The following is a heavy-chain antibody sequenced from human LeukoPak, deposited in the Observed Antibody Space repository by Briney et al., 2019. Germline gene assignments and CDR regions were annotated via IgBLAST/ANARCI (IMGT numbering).Heavy chain of an antibody. CDR1: GVSIGSHY. D-gene: IGHD3-10*01. J-gene: IGHJ4*02. CDR3: ARGGSATLPN. Sequence: SEALSLTCTVSGVSIGSHYWSWIRQPPGKGLEWIGSIYYSGSTYYNPSLKSRVTISVDTSKNQFSLKLSSVTAADTAVYYCARGGSATLPNWGQGTLVTVSS. CDR2: IYYSGST. V-gene: IGHV4-39*01.